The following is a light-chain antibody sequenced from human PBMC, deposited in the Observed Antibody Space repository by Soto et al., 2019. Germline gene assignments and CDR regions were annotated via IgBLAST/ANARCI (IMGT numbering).Light chain of an antibody. V-gene: IGKV3-11*01. CDR2: DAS. CDR3: QQRSNWPWT. J-gene: IGKJ1*01. Sequence: IVLTQTPATRTLSPGERATLSCRASQSVSSYLAWYQQKPGQAPRLLIYDASNRATGIPARFSGSGSGTDFTLTICILEPEDFAVYYCQQRSNWPWTFVQGTMVDNK. CDR1: QSVSSY.